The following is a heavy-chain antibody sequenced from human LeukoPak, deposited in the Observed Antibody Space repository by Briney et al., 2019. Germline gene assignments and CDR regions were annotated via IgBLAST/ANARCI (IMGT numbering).Heavy chain of an antibody. CDR3: ARDLYYFGSGSYVPGLPDS. Sequence: GGSLRLSCAASGFTFSSYEMNWVRQAPGMRLEGVSYICSRGNYIYYAGSVNGRFTIYRDNAKNTIYLQMNSLRAEDTAIYYCARDLYYFGSGSYVPGLPDSWGQGTLVTVSS. J-gene: IGHJ5*02. CDR2: ICSRGNYI. D-gene: IGHD3-10*01. CDR1: GFTFSSYE. V-gene: IGHV3-48*03.